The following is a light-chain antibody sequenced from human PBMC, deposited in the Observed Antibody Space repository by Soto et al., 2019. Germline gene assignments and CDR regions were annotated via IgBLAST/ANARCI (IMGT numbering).Light chain of an antibody. J-gene: IGLJ2*01. Sequence: QSALTQPASVSGSPGQSITISCTGTSSDVGGYNYVSWYQQLPGKAPKLMIYDVSNRPSGVSNRFSGSKSGNTASLTISGLQAEDEADYYCSSYTSSSRVVFGGGTKLTVL. CDR3: SSYTSSSRVV. CDR1: SSDVGGYNY. V-gene: IGLV2-14*01. CDR2: DVS.